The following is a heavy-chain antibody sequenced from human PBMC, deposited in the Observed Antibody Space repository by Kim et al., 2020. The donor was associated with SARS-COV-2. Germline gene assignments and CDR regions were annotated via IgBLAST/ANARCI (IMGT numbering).Heavy chain of an antibody. D-gene: IGHD3-10*01. CDR3: ARDPSGGYYYYGMDV. V-gene: IGHV3-53*04. Sequence: DSVQGRFTISRHNSKNTLYLQMNSLGAEDTAVYYCARDPSGGYYYYGMDVWGQGTTVTVSS. J-gene: IGHJ6*02.